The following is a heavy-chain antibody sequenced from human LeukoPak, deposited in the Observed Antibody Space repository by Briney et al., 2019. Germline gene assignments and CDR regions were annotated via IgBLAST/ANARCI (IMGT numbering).Heavy chain of an antibody. V-gene: IGHV4-34*01. D-gene: IGHD3-22*01. CDR3: ARGFNYYDTPDY. J-gene: IGHJ4*02. Sequence: PSETLSLACAVYGGSFSGYYWSWIRQPPGKGLEWIGEINHSGSTNYNPSLKSRVTISVDTSKNQFSLKLSSVTAADTAVYYCARGFNYYDTPDYWGQGTLVTVSS. CDR1: GGSFSGYY. CDR2: INHSGST.